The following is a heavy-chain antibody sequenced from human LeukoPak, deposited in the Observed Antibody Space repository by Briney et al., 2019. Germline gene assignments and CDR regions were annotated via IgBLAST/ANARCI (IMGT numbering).Heavy chain of an antibody. J-gene: IGHJ4*02. CDR2: XXXXGXXK. CDR1: XXTFXXXX. Sequence: GGSLRLSCAXSXXTFXXXXXXXXXXXXXXXXXXXXXXXXXGXXKYXADXVKGRFTXSRDNSKDTLYLQMSSLRGEDTAVXYCAKIWNVAVAVSGGLDFWGQGTLVTVSS. D-gene: IGHD6-19*01. CDR3: AKIWNVAVAVSGGLDF. V-gene: IGHV3-30*02.